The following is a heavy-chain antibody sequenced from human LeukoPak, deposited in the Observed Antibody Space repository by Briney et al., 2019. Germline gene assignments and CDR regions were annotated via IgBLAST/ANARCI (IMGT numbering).Heavy chain of an antibody. J-gene: IGHJ4*02. Sequence: GGSLRLSCAASGFTFTTYGIHWVRQAPGKGLEWVAAISYDGSNKYYADSVKGRFTISRDTSKNTLYLQMNSLRAEDTAVYYCAKVQVGATGVYYFDYWGQGTLVTVSS. D-gene: IGHD1-26*01. CDR3: AKVQVGATGVYYFDY. CDR2: ISYDGSNK. CDR1: GFTFTTYG. V-gene: IGHV3-30*18.